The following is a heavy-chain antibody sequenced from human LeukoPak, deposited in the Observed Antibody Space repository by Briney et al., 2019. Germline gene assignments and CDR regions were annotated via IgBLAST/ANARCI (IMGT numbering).Heavy chain of an antibody. CDR2: ISSSSSYI. Sequence: GGSLRLSCAASGFTFSSYSMNWVRQAPGKGLEWVSSISSSSSYIYYADSVEGRFTISRDNAKNSLYLQMNSLRAEDTAVYYCARTSGYSSGWYIFDYWGQGTLVTVSS. D-gene: IGHD6-19*01. CDR3: ARTSGYSSGWYIFDY. CDR1: GFTFSSYS. V-gene: IGHV3-21*01. J-gene: IGHJ4*02.